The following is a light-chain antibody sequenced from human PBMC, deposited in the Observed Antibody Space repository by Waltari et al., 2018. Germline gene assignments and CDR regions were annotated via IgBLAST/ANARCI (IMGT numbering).Light chain of an antibody. Sequence: AIQLTQSPSSLSASVGDRFTIACRASQAINSDLAWYQQKPGKAPKLLIYYASSLQSGVPSRFSGSGSGTDFTLTISSLQPEDFATYHCQHFKTYPITFGQGTRLEIK. CDR1: QAINSD. CDR2: YAS. V-gene: IGKV1-13*02. J-gene: IGKJ5*01. CDR3: QHFKTYPIT.